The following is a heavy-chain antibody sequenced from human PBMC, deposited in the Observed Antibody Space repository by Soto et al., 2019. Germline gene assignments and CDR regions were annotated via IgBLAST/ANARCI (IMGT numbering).Heavy chain of an antibody. Sequence: AGSLTLSCPASGFTVSSTYTSCVRQAPGKGLEWVSVIYSGGSTYYADSVKGRFTISRDNSKNTLYLQLNSLRAEDTAVYYCAQSKVGATSNYFDYWGQGTLVTVSS. CDR1: GFTVSSTY. D-gene: IGHD1-26*01. CDR2: IYSGGST. J-gene: IGHJ4*02. V-gene: IGHV3-53*01. CDR3: AQSKVGATSNYFDY.